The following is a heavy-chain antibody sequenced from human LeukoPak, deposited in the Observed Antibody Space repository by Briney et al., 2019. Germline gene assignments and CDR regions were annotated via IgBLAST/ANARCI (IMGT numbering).Heavy chain of an antibody. CDR3: AKTSYSSSWYVFDY. CDR1: GFTFSSYA. J-gene: IGHJ4*02. CDR2: ISYDGSNK. V-gene: IGHV3-30*04. D-gene: IGHD6-13*01. Sequence: GASLRLSCAASGFTFSSYAMSWVRQAPGKGLEWVAVISYDGSNKYYADSVKGRFTISRDNSKNTLYLQMNSLRAEDTAVYYCAKTSYSSSWYVFDYWGQGTLVTVSS.